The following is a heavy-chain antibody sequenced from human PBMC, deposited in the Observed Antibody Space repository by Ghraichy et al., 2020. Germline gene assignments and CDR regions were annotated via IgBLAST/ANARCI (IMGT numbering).Heavy chain of an antibody. CDR1: GGSFSGYY. J-gene: IGHJ6*02. Sequence: SETLSLTCAVYGGSFSGYYWSWIRQPPGKRLEWIGEINHSGSTNYNPSLKSRVTISVDTSKNQFSLKLSSVTAADTAVYYCARGHFSITIFGVERYYGMDVWGQGTTVTVSS. D-gene: IGHD3-3*01. CDR2: INHSGST. CDR3: ARGHFSITIFGVERYYGMDV. V-gene: IGHV4-34*01.